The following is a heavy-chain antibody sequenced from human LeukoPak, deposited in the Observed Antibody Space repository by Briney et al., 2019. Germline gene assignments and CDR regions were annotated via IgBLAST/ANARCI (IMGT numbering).Heavy chain of an antibody. CDR1: GGTFSSYA. V-gene: IGHV1-69*13. J-gene: IGHJ6*02. CDR3: ASAAGNDYGDYGDYCYGMDV. Sequence: ASVKVSCKASGGTFSSYAISWVRQAPGQGLEWMGGIIPIFGTANYAQKFQGRVTITADESTSTAYMELSSLRSEDTAVYYCASAAGNDYGDYGDYCYGMDVWGQGTTVTVSS. CDR2: IIPIFGTA. D-gene: IGHD4-17*01.